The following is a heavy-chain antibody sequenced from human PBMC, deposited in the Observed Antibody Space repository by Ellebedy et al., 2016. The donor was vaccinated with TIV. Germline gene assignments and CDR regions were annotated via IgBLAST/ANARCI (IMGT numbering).Heavy chain of an antibody. J-gene: IGHJ4*02. CDR3: AITYYYDSSGYTIDY. Sequence: PGGSLRLSCAASGSTFSGSAMHWVRQASGKGLEWVGRIRSKANSYATEYTASVNGRFTISRDDSKNTAYLKMNSLETEDTAVYYCAITYYYDSSGYTIDYWGQGTLVTVTS. D-gene: IGHD3-22*01. CDR2: IRSKANSYAT. V-gene: IGHV3-73*01. CDR1: GSTFSGSA.